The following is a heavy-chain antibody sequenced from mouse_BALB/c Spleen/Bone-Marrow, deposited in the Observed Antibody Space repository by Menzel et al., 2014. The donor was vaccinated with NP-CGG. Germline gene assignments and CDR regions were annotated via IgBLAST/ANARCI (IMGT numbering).Heavy chain of an antibody. D-gene: IGHD2-4*01. J-gene: IGHJ2*01. CDR2: INPGSGGT. Sequence: QVQLQQSGAELVRPGTSVKVSCKASGYAFTNYLIEWVKQRPGQGLEWIGVINPGSGGTNYNEKFKGKATLTADKSSSTAYLQLISPTSEDAAVYSCARREDYDLDYWGQGTTLTVSS. CDR1: GYAFTNYL. CDR3: ARREDYDLDY. V-gene: IGHV1-54*01.